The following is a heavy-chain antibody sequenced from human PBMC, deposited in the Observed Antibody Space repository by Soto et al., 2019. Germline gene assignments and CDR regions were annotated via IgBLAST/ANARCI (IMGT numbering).Heavy chain of an antibody. Sequence: QVQLVQSGAEVKKPGASVKVSCKASGYTFTGYYMHWVRQAPGQGLEWMGWINPNSGGTNYAQKFQGWVTMTRDTSISTAYMELSRLRSDDTAVYYCAVSSSSWYGENWFDPWGQGTLVTVSS. CDR2: INPNSGGT. D-gene: IGHD6-13*01. CDR1: GYTFTGYY. CDR3: AVSSSSWYGENWFDP. V-gene: IGHV1-2*04. J-gene: IGHJ5*02.